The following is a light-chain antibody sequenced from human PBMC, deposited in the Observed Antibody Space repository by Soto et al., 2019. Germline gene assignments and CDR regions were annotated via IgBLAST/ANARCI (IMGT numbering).Light chain of an antibody. CDR3: SSYTTGTLEGV. J-gene: IGLJ1*01. CDR1: SSDVGAYNH. V-gene: IGLV2-14*03. Sequence: QSALTQPASVSGSPGQSITISCTGTSSDVGAYNHVSWYQQYPGKAPKVLIYDVTNRPSGISNRFSGSKSGNTASLTISGLQAEDEADYYCSSYTTGTLEGVFGTGTKL. CDR2: DVT.